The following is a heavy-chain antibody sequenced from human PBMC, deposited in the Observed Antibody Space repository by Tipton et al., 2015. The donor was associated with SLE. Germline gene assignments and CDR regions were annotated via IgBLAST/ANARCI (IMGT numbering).Heavy chain of an antibody. D-gene: IGHD6-13*01. CDR3: ARGQQLGNWFDP. CDR2: IYPSGST. Sequence: GLVKPSETLSLTCTVSGGSISSYYCSWIRQPPGKGLEWIGYIYPSGSTNYNPSLKSRVTISVDTSKTQFSLKLSSVTAADTAVYYCARGQQLGNWFDPGGQGTLVTVSS. V-gene: IGHV4-4*09. CDR1: GGSISSYY. J-gene: IGHJ5*02.